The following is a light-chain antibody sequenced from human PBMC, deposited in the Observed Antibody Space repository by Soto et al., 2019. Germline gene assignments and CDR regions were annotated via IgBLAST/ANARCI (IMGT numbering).Light chain of an antibody. J-gene: IGLJ1*01. CDR3: SSHSSSSAYYV. CDR1: SRDVGGYNY. CDR2: EVS. Sequence: QSALTQPASVSGSPGQSITISCTGTSRDVGGYNYVSWHQQHPGKAPKVIITEVSNRPSGVSNRFSGSKSVNTASLTISGLQAEDEADYYCSSHSSSSAYYVFGTGTKVTVL. V-gene: IGLV2-14*01.